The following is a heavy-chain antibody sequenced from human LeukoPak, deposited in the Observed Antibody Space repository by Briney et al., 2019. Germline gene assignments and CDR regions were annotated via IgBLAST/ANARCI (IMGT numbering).Heavy chain of an antibody. D-gene: IGHD4-17*01. V-gene: IGHV1-69*13. CDR3: ARVPQHDYGDFYFDY. CDR1: GGTFSSYA. CDR2: IIPIFGTA. J-gene: IGHJ4*02. Sequence: SVEVSCKASGGTFSSYAISWVRQAPGQGLEWMGGIIPIFGTANYAQKFQGRVTITADESTSTAYMELRSLRSDDTAVYYCARVPQHDYGDFYFDYWGQGTLVTVSS.